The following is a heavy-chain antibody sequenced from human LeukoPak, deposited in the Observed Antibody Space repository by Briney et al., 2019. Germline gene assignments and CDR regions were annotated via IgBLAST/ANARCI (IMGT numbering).Heavy chain of an antibody. D-gene: IGHD6-6*01. CDR1: GFTFSGYA. CDR2: ISSSSSTI. J-gene: IGHJ4*02. CDR3: ARDGNIAARDY. Sequence: GGSLRLSCAASGFTFSGYAMSWVRQAPGKGLEWVSYISSSSSTIYYADSVKGRFTISRDNAKNSLYLQMNSLRAEDTAVYYCARDGNIAARDYWGQGTLVTVSS. V-gene: IGHV3-48*04.